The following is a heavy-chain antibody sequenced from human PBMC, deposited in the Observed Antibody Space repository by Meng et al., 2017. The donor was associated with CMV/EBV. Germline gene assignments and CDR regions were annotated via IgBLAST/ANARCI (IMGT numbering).Heavy chain of an antibody. CDR3: ARDQPGDGYNEGAFDI. D-gene: IGHD5-24*01. CDR2: ISSSGSTI. Sequence: GESLKISCAASGFTFSSYEMNWVRQAPGKGLEWVSYISSSGSTIYYADSVKGRFTISRDNSKNTLYLQMNSLRAEDTAVYYCARDQPGDGYNEGAFDIWGQGTMVTVSS. V-gene: IGHV3-48*03. J-gene: IGHJ3*02. CDR1: GFTFSSYE.